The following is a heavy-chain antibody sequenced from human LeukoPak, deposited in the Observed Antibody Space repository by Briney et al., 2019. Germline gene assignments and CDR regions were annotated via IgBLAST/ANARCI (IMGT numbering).Heavy chain of an antibody. D-gene: IGHD5-12*01. V-gene: IGHV1-18*01. Sequence: ASVTVSCKASGYTFSSYGISWVRQAPGQGLEWMGWISAHNGNTNYAQKVQGRVSMTTDTSTSTAYMELRSLRSDDTAVYYCARDGGPGIVATITEDEDYYYNGMDVWGQGTTVTVSS. CDR2: ISAHNGNT. CDR1: GYTFSSYG. J-gene: IGHJ6*02. CDR3: ARDGGPGIVATITEDEDYYYNGMDV.